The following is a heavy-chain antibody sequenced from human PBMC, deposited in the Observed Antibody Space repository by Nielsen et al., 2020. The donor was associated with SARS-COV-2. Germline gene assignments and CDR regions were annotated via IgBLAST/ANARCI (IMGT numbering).Heavy chain of an antibody. D-gene: IGHD5-24*01. Sequence: GESLKISCAASGFTLSNYNMHWVRQGPGKGLVWVSRINRDGSVTNYADSVKGRFTISRDNGGNTLYLQVNSLRAEDTAVYYCVREGDGYPSYYYGLDVWGRGTTVTVSS. CDR1: GFTLSNYN. J-gene: IGHJ6*02. CDR3: VREGDGYPSYYYGLDV. CDR2: INRDGSVT. V-gene: IGHV3-74*01.